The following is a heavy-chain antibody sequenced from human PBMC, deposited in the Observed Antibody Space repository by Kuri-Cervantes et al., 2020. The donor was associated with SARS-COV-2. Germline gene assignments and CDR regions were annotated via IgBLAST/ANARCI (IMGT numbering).Heavy chain of an antibody. CDR3: ARDGAGVAVAGTSNWFDP. CDR1: GGSVSSGSYY. D-gene: IGHD6-19*01. J-gene: IGHJ5*02. CDR2: IYYSGST. V-gene: IGHV4-61*01. Sequence: SETLSLTCTVSGGSVSSGSYYWSWIWQPPGKGLEWIGYIYYSGSTNYNPSLKSRVTISVDTSKNQFSLKLSSVTAADTAVYYCARDGAGVAVAGTSNWFDPWGQGTLVTDSS.